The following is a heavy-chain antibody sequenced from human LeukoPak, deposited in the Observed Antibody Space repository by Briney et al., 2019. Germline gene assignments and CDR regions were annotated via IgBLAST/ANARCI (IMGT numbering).Heavy chain of an antibody. Sequence: SETLSLTCTVSGGSISSGDYYWSWIRQPPGKGLEWIGYIYYSGSTYYNPSLKSRVTISVDTSKNQFSLKLSSVTAADTAVYYCARESASNHIWFGDRGWFDPWGQGTLVTVSS. D-gene: IGHD3-10*01. CDR3: ARESASNHIWFGDRGWFDP. CDR1: GGSISSGDYY. CDR2: IYYSGST. J-gene: IGHJ5*02. V-gene: IGHV4-30-4*01.